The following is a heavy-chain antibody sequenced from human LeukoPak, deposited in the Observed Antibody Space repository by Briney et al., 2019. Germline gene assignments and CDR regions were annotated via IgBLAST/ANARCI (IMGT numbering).Heavy chain of an antibody. CDR3: AKDFYDILTGYYSPYYMDV. Sequence: PGGSLRLSCVATGFTFTDYEINWVRQAPGKGLEWVAHISTNGDVINYANSVKGRFTISRDNAKNSVYLQMNSLRVDDTALYYCAKDFYDILTGYYSPYYMDVWGKGTTVTISS. CDR1: GFTFTDYE. J-gene: IGHJ6*03. V-gene: IGHV3-48*03. CDR2: ISTNGDVI. D-gene: IGHD3-9*01.